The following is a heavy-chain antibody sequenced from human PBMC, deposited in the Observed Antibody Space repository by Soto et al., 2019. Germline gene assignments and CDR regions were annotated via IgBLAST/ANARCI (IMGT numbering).Heavy chain of an antibody. D-gene: IGHD3-3*01. CDR2: ISYSGST. Sequence: QLQLQESGPGLVKPSETLSLTCTVSGGSIRSSSSYWDWIRQPPGKGLEWIGSISYSGSTYYYPSLKSRVIISMDKSKNQFSLNVSSVTAAYSAVYYCARRRGVVQDGMDVWGQGTTVIVSS. CDR3: ARRRGVVQDGMDV. J-gene: IGHJ6*02. V-gene: IGHV4-39*01. CDR1: GGSIRSSSSY.